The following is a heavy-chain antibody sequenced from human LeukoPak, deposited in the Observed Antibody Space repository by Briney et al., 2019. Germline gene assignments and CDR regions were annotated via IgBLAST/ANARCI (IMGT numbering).Heavy chain of an antibody. V-gene: IGHV4-34*01. J-gene: IGHJ4*02. CDR3: ARGSRQLGGRYFDY. CDR2: IDHSGST. D-gene: IGHD3-16*01. Sequence: SETLSLTCAVYGGSFSGYYWSWIRQPPGKGLEWIGEIDHSGSTNYNPSLKSRVTISVDTSKNQFPLKLSSVTAADTAVYYCARGSRQLGGRYFDYWGQGTLVTVSS. CDR1: GGSFSGYY.